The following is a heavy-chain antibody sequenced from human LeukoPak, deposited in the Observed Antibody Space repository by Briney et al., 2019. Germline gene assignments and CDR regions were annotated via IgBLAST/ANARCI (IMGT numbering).Heavy chain of an antibody. J-gene: IGHJ4*02. CDR2: IYPGDSDV. V-gene: IGHV5-51*01. CDR3: ARIPSFDFWSGSLFYYFDY. Sequence: GDSLKISCQAFGYSFTTYWIGWVRQMPGKGLECMAIIYPGDSDVRYSPSFQGQVTISADKSISTAYLQWSSLKASDTTIYYCARIPSFDFWSGSLFYYFDYWGQGTLVTVSS. CDR1: GYSFTTYW. D-gene: IGHD3-3*01.